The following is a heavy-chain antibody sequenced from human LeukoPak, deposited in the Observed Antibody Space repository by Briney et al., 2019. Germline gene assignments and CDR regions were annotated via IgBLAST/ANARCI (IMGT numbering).Heavy chain of an antibody. D-gene: IGHD1-26*01. CDR2: IYHSGST. Sequence: PSQTLSLTCTVSGGSISSGGYYWSWIRQPPGKGLEWIGYIYHSGSTYYNPSLKSRVTISVDRSKNQFSLKVSSVTAADTAVYYCARQGSGSHKDWGQGTLVTVSS. CDR1: GGSISSGGYY. J-gene: IGHJ4*02. CDR3: ARQGSGSHKD. V-gene: IGHV4-30-2*01.